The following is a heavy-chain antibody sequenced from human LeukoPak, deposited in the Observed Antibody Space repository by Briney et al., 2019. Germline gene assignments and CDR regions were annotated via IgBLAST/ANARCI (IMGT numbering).Heavy chain of an antibody. V-gene: IGHV5-51*01. CDR1: GYSFTNYW. D-gene: IGHD6-6*01. CDR3: ARLGSSSPVYFDY. Sequence: GESLKISCKGSGYSFTNYWIGWVRQMPGKGLEWMGIVYPGDSDTRYSPSFQGQVTISADKSISTAYLQWSSLKASDTAMYYCARLGSSSPVYFDYWGQGTLVTVSS. J-gene: IGHJ4*02. CDR2: VYPGDSDT.